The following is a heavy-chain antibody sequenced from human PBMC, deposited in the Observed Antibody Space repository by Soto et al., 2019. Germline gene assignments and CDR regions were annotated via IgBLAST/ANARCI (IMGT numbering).Heavy chain of an antibody. CDR2: INTRGNII. CDR1: GFIFSRYE. V-gene: IGHV3-48*03. J-gene: IGHJ4*02. Sequence: EVQLVESGGGLVQPGGSLRLSCAASGFIFSRYEMNWVRQAPGKGLEWVSYINTRGNIIHYADSVKGRFTISRDNSENSLYLQMNSLRAKDTAVYYCARDIDYYDSSGYQDYWGQGSLVTVSS. D-gene: IGHD3-22*01. CDR3: ARDIDYYDSSGYQDY.